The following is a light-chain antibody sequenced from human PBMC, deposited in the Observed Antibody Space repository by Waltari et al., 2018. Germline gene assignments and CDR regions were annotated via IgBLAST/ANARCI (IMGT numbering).Light chain of an antibody. Sequence: DIVMTQSPLSLPVTPGEPASIYCRSSQSLRQSSGYDYLDWYLQKPGQSPQLLIYLGSHRASGVPDRFSASASGTDFTLKISRVEAEDAGVYYCMQALQTPSFGQGTRLEIK. V-gene: IGKV2-28*01. CDR2: LGS. J-gene: IGKJ5*01. CDR3: MQALQTPS. CDR1: QSLRQSSGYDY.